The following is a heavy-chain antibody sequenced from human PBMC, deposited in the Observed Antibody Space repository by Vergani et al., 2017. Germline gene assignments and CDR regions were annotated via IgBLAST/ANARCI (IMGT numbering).Heavy chain of an antibody. CDR1: GFTFDTYT. J-gene: IGHJ6*02. CDR2: LYVVGTS. Sequence: EVQLLESGGGLVQPGGSRRLSCAGAGFTFDTYTMAYVRQAPGKGLEWVSILYVVGTSDYADSVKGRFTVSRDISKNTLHLQLNSLRVEDTAVYFCSYGMDVWGQGTTVTVSS. CDR3: SYGMDV. V-gene: IGHV3-66*01.